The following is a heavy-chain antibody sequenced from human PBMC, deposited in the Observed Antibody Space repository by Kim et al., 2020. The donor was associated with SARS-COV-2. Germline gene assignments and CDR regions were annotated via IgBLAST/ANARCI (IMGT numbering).Heavy chain of an antibody. V-gene: IGHV3-11*05. CDR3: ARVPCGSWSHYYFDY. D-gene: IGHD3-10*01. Sequence: ADSVQGRITISRDISKNSLSLQRNALRAADTAVYYCARVPCGSWSHYYFDYWGQGTLVTVSS. J-gene: IGHJ4*02.